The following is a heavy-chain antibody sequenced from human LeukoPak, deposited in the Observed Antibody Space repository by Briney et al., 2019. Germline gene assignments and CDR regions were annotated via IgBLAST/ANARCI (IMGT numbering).Heavy chain of an antibody. CDR1: GGSISSSSYY. Sequence: PSETLSLTCTVSGGSISSSSYYWGWIRQPPGKGLEWIGSIYYSGSTYYNPSLKSRVTISVDTSKNQFSLKLSSVTAADTAVYYCAGPGGGVAFDIWGQGTMVTVSS. D-gene: IGHD3-16*01. V-gene: IGHV4-39*07. J-gene: IGHJ3*02. CDR3: AGPGGGVAFDI. CDR2: IYYSGST.